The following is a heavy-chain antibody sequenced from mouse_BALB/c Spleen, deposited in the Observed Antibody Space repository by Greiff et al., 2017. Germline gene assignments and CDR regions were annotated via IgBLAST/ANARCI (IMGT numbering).Heavy chain of an antibody. J-gene: IGHJ3*01. Sequence: EVKVVESGGDLVKPGGSLKLSCAASGFTFSSYGMSWVRQTPDKRLEWVATISSGGSYTYYPDSVKGRFTISRDNAKNTLYLQMSSLKSEDTAMYYCARHKNDYYGNFFAYWGQGTLVTVSA. V-gene: IGHV5-6*01. D-gene: IGHD2-1*01. CDR1: GFTFSSYG. CDR3: ARHKNDYYGNFFAY. CDR2: ISSGGSYT.